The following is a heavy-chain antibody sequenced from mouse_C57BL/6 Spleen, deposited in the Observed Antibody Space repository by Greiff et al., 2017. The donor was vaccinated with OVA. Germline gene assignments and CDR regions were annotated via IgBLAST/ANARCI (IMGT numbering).Heavy chain of an antibody. J-gene: IGHJ3*01. V-gene: IGHV2-2*01. CDR3: ARNQKGNYGAWFAY. Sequence: VKLVESGPGLVQPSQSLSITCTVSGFSLTSYGVHWVRQSPGKGLEWLGVIWSGGSTDYNAAFISRLSISKDNSKSQVFFKMNSLQADDTAIYYCARNQKGNYGAWFAYWGQGTLVTVSA. D-gene: IGHD2-1*01. CDR2: IWSGGST. CDR1: GFSLTSYG.